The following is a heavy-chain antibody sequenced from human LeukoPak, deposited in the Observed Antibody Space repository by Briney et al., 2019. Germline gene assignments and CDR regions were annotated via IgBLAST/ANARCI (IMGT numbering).Heavy chain of an antibody. CDR1: GLPFSKYG. D-gene: IGHD4-23*01. CDR2: IWSEGSNN. CDR3: ARDRDGANSPFDY. Sequence: GGSLRLSCAASGLPFSKYGMHWARQAPGKGRVWVAVIWSEGSNNYYADSVKGRFTISRHKSKNALYLQMNSLRVEDTALYYCARDRDGANSPFDYWGQGTLVTGSS. V-gene: IGHV3-33*08. J-gene: IGHJ4*03.